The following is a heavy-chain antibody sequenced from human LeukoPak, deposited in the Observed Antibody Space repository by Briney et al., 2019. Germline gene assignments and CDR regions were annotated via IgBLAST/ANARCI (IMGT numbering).Heavy chain of an antibody. J-gene: IGHJ5*02. CDR1: GYTFTSYG. Sequence: GASVKVSCKASGYTFTSYGISWVRQAPGQGLEWMGWISSYNGNTNYAQKLQGRVTMTTDTSTSTAYMELRSLRSDDTAVYYCARWDIAARPSGGGDWFDPWGQGTLVTVSS. D-gene: IGHD6-6*01. CDR3: ARWDIAARPSGGGDWFDP. CDR2: ISSYNGNT. V-gene: IGHV1-18*01.